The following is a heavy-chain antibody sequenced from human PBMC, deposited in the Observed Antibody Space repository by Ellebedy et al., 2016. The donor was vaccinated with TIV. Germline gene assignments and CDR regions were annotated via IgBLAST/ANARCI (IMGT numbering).Heavy chain of an antibody. CDR3: ARNENHDSSGDTPWG. CDR2: INSDGSST. V-gene: IGHV3-74*01. D-gene: IGHD3-22*01. CDR1: GFTFSSYW. J-gene: IGHJ4*02. Sequence: GGSLRLSCAASGFTFSSYWMHWVRQAPGKGLVWVSRINSDGSSTSYADSVKGRFTISRDNSKNTLYLQMNSLRAEDTAVYYCARNENHDSSGDTPWGWGQGTLVTVSS.